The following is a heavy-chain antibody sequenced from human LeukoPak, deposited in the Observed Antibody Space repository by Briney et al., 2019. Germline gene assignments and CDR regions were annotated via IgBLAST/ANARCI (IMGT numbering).Heavy chain of an antibody. CDR3: AKGPDKYCTAGSCYGAS. J-gene: IGHJ5*02. D-gene: IGHD2-15*01. Sequence: GGSLRLSCAASGFYFRNYAMTWVHQAPGKGLEWVSGISNGGVATYYADSVKGRFTVSRDNSKNTLYLQMNSLRADDTAIYYCAKGPDKYCTAGSCYGASWGQGTQVTVSS. CDR2: ISNGGVAT. V-gene: IGHV3-23*01. CDR1: GFYFRNYA.